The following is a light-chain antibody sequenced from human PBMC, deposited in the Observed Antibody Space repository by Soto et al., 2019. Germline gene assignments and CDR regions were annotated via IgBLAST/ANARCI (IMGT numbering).Light chain of an antibody. V-gene: IGKV3-15*01. CDR3: QQYNNWPDMYT. CDR2: GAS. CDR1: RSVGTT. Sequence: EMVMTQSPAILSVSPGDRVILSCRASRSVGTTLAWYQQKPGQAPRLLIYGASTRATGIPARFSGSGSGTDFTLTISSLQSEDFGVDYCQQYNNWPDMYTFGQGTKLEIK. J-gene: IGKJ2*01.